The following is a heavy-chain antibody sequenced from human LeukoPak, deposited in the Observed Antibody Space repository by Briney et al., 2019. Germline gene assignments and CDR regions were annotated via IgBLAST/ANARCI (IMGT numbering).Heavy chain of an antibody. CDR3: ATSYDVKTAPYDL. J-gene: IGHJ5*02. Sequence: SETLSLTCTVSGGSISNYRWSWVRQPPGKGLEWIGFIYTTGSSDYNPSLKSRVTMSVDTSQNQVSMELRFLTAADTALYYCATSYDVKTAPYDLWGQGTLATVSS. CDR2: IYTTGSS. D-gene: IGHD3-3*01. CDR1: GGSISNYR. V-gene: IGHV4-4*09.